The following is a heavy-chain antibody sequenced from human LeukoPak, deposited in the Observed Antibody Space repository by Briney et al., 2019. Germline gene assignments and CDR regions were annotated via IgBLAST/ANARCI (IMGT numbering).Heavy chain of an antibody. CDR1: GFTFSSYN. V-gene: IGHV3-48*01. Sequence: PRGSLRLSCAASGFTFSSYNMNWVRQAPGKGLEWVSFISSTMNTIYYADSVKGRFTISRDNAKNSLYLQRNSLRAEDTAAYYCAREEGFDYWGQGTLVTVSS. J-gene: IGHJ4*02. CDR2: ISSTMNTI. CDR3: AREEGFDY.